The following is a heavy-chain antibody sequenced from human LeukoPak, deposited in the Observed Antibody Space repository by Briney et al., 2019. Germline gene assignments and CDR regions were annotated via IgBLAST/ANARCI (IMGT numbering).Heavy chain of an antibody. CDR3: AKDRAEATRRSLDY. Sequence: PGGSLRLSCAASGFTFSSYEMNWVRQAPGKGREWVSVISDEGSKKYYADSVKGRFTISRDNSKNTVHLQMDSLSTEDTAVYYCAKDRAEATRRSLDYWGQGTLVTVSS. D-gene: IGHD1-26*01. V-gene: IGHV3-30*04. J-gene: IGHJ4*02. CDR2: ISDEGSKK. CDR1: GFTFSSYE.